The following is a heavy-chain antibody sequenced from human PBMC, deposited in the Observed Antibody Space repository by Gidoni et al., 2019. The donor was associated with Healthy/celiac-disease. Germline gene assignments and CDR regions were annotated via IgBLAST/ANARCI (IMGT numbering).Heavy chain of an antibody. CDR2: ISGSGGST. J-gene: IGHJ4*02. Sequence: EVQLLESGGGWVQPGGALRLACAAAGFPFSSYAMSWVRQAPGKGREWFSAISGSGGSTYYAASVKGRFTISRDNSKNTLYLQMNSLRAEDTAVYYCAKPLWFGDPQVYWGQGTLVTVSS. V-gene: IGHV3-23*01. CDR1: GFPFSSYA. D-gene: IGHD3-10*01. CDR3: AKPLWFGDPQVY.